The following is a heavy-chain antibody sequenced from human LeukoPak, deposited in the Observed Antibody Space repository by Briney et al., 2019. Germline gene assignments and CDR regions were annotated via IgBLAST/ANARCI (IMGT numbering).Heavy chain of an antibody. D-gene: IGHD2/OR15-2a*01. J-gene: IGHJ6*03. CDR2: IIPIFGTA. CDR3: ARGTAVLPEYYYYYYMDV. CDR1: GGTFSSYA. Sequence: SVKVSCKASGGTFSSYAISWVRQAPGQGLEWMGGIIPIFGTANYAQKFQGRVTITTGESTSTAYMELSSLRSEDTAVYYCARGTAVLPEYYYYYYMDVWGKGTTVTVSS. V-gene: IGHV1-69*05.